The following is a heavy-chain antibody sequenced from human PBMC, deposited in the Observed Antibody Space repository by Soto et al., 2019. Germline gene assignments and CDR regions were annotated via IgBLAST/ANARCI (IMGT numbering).Heavy chain of an antibody. CDR3: ARIDYYDSSGYHAFDI. Sequence: ASVKVSCKASGYTFTSYGISWVRQAPGQGLEWMGWISAYNGNTNYAQKLQGRVTMTTDTSTSTDYMELRSLRSDDTAVYYGARIDYYDSSGYHAFDIWGQGTMVTVSS. CDR1: GYTFTSYG. V-gene: IGHV1-18*01. D-gene: IGHD3-22*01. J-gene: IGHJ3*02. CDR2: ISAYNGNT.